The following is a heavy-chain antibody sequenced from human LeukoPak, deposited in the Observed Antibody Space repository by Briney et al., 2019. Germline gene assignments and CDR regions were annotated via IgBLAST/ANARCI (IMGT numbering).Heavy chain of an antibody. CDR1: GESISSGGYS. J-gene: IGHJ3*02. D-gene: IGHD3-22*01. CDR3: ARHMSYYYDSSGYFSPTAGGLDAFDI. Sequence: PSQTLSLTCAVSGESISSGGYSWSWIRQPPGKGLEWIGYIYHSGSTYYNSSLRSRVTMSVDRSKNQFSLKLNSVTAADTAVYYCARHMSYYYDSSGYFSPTAGGLDAFDIWGQGTMVTVSS. CDR2: IYHSGST. V-gene: IGHV4-30-2*01.